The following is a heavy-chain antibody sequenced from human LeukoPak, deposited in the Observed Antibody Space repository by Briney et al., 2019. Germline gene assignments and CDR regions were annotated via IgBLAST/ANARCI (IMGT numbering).Heavy chain of an antibody. CDR2: ITSSSSYI. Sequence: PGGSLRLSCAASGFTFDDYAMHWVRQAPGKGLEWVASITSSSSYIYYADSVKGRFTISRDNAKNSLYLQMNSLRAEDTAVYYCARCSGGWSDYWGQGTLVTVSS. D-gene: IGHD6-19*01. V-gene: IGHV3-21*01. CDR1: GFTFDDYA. CDR3: ARCSGGWSDY. J-gene: IGHJ4*01.